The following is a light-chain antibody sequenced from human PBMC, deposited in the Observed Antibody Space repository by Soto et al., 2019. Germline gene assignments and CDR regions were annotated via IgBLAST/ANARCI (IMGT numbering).Light chain of an antibody. CDR1: QSISNY. CDR2: DAS. Sequence: EIVLTQSPATLSLSPGERATLSCRASQSISNYLAWYQQKPGQAPRLLIYDASSRASDIPARFSGRGSGTDFSLTITSLEPEDFAVYYCQQGSNRPNTFGQGTKLQLK. CDR3: QQGSNRPNT. V-gene: IGKV3-11*01. J-gene: IGKJ2*01.